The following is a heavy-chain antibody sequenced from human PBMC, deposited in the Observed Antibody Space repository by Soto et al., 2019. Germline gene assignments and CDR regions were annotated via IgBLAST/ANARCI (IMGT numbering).Heavy chain of an antibody. V-gene: IGHV1-46*03. CDR2: INPSGGST. J-gene: IGHJ3*02. Sequence: GASVKVSCKASGYTFTSYYMHRVRQAPGQGLEWMGIINPSGGSTSYAQKFQGRVTMTRDTSTSTVYMELSSLRSEDTAVYYCARAGDIVVVVAANDAFDIWGQGTMVTVSS. CDR3: ARAGDIVVVVAANDAFDI. CDR1: GYTFTSYY. D-gene: IGHD2-15*01.